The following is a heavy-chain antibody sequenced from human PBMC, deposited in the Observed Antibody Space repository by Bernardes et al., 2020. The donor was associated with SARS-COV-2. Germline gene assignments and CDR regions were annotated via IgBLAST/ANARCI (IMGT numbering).Heavy chain of an antibody. CDR1: GFIFSNCA. CDR3: AKDYETGELGIAVEGYCGH. D-gene: IGHD6-19*01. CDR2: ISWNSGSI. Sequence: GGSLRLSCAASGFIFSNCAMSWVRQAPGKGLEWVSGISWNSGSIAYAASVKGRFTISRDNAKNSLYLQMNSLRPDDTALYYCAKDYETGELGIAVEGYCGHWGQGTLVTVSS. V-gene: IGHV3-9*01. J-gene: IGHJ4*02.